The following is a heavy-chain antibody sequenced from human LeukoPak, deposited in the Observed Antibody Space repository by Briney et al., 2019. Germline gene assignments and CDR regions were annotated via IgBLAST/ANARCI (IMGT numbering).Heavy chain of an antibody. CDR3: ARPPARGYSSSFEY. Sequence: GESLKISCKGSGYSFPTYWIAWVRQMPGKGLEWMGIIYPDESNIRYSPSFQGQGTISADKSISTAYLQWSSLNASDTAMYYFARPPARGYSSSFEYWGQGTLVTVSS. CDR2: IYPDESNI. V-gene: IGHV5-51*01. J-gene: IGHJ4*02. D-gene: IGHD2-2*03. CDR1: GYSFPTYW.